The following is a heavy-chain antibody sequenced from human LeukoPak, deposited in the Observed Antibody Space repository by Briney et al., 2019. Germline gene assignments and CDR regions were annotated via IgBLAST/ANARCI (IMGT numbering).Heavy chain of an antibody. Sequence: SVKVSCKASGGTFSSYAISWVRQAPGQGLEWTGRIIPILGIANYAQKFQGRVTITADKSTSTAYMELSSLRSEDTAVYYCARSYDILTGYSPDYYFDYWGQGTLVTVSS. CDR2: IIPILGIA. V-gene: IGHV1-69*04. J-gene: IGHJ4*02. D-gene: IGHD3-9*01. CDR1: GGTFSSYA. CDR3: ARSYDILTGYSPDYYFDY.